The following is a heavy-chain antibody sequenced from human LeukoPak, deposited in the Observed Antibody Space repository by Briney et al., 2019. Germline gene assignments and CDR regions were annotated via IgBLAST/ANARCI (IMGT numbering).Heavy chain of an antibody. CDR1: GGSFSGYY. V-gene: IGHV4-34*01. CDR3: ARGAYYYSSGYPVIVFDY. Sequence: AESLSLTCAVSGGSFSGYYWSWIRQPPGKGLEWIGEINHSGATNYNLSLKSRVPISVDTSKNQFSLKLSTVTAADTAVYYCARGAYYYSSGYPVIVFDYWGQGTLVTVSS. J-gene: IGHJ4*02. CDR2: INHSGAT. D-gene: IGHD3-22*01.